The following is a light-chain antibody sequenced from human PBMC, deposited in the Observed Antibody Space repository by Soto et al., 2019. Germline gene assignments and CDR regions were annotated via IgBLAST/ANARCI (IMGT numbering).Light chain of an antibody. CDR2: AAS. J-gene: IGKJ4*01. V-gene: IGKV1-39*01. CDR1: QTVSTF. Sequence: DIHMTQSPSSLSASVGDRVSIACRASQTVSTFLNWYQHRPGKAPKLLIYAASTLQSGVPSRFSGSGSGTDFTLTISSLQPEDFATYHCQQSYSTPLTFGGGTKVEIK. CDR3: QQSYSTPLT.